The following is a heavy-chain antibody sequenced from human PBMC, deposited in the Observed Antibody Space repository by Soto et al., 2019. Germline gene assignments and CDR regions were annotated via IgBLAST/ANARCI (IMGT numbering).Heavy chain of an antibody. CDR2: INAGNGNT. J-gene: IGHJ4*02. V-gene: IGHV1-3*05. CDR1: GYTFTSYA. CDR3: ARSIVVVTALDY. D-gene: IGHD2-21*02. Sequence: QVQLVQSGAEEKKPGASVKVSCKASGYTFTSYAMHWVRQAPGQGLEWMGWINAGNGNTKYSQKFQVRVTITRDTSASTAYMELRSLRSEDTAVYYCARSIVVVTALDYWGQGTLVTVSS.